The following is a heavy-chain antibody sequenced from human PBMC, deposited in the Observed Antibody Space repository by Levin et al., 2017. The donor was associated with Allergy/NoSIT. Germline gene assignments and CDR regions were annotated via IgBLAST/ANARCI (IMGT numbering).Heavy chain of an antibody. CDR3: TTRPTF. CDR1: GITFNNAW. V-gene: IGHV3-15*01. J-gene: IGHJ4*02. Sequence: GGSLRLSCVGSGITFNNAWMNWVRQAPGEGLEWVGPIKSKTDGATIDYAAPVKGRFTISRDDSKNTLYLLMNSLKTEDTAVYYCTTRPTFWGQGTLVAVSS. CDR2: IKSKTDGATI.